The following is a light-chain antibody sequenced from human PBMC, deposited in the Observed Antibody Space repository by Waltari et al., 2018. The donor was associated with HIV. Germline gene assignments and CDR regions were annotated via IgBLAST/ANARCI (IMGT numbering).Light chain of an antibody. J-gene: IGKJ1*01. CDR3: QQYDSYPWT. CDR2: EAS. V-gene: IGKV1-5*03. Sequence: DIQMTQSPSTLSAFIGDRVTITCRASQSISNWLAWYQQKPGKVPKVLIYEASNLKSGGPSRFSGSGSGTEFTLIISGLQPDDFATYYCQQYDSYPWTFGQGTRVEIK. CDR1: QSISNW.